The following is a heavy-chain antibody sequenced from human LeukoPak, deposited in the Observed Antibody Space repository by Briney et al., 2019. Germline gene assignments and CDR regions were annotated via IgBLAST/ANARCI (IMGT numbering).Heavy chain of an antibody. CDR2: IYYSGTT. CDR3: ARAKWLRSHFDY. D-gene: IGHD5-12*01. CDR1: GGSISGYY. Sequence: SETLSLTCTVSGGSISGYYWSWIRQSPGKGLEWIGYIYYSGTTNYNPSLKSRVTISVDTSKNQFSLKLTSVTAADTAVYYCARAKWLRSHFDYWGQGTLVTVSS. J-gene: IGHJ4*02. V-gene: IGHV4-59*01.